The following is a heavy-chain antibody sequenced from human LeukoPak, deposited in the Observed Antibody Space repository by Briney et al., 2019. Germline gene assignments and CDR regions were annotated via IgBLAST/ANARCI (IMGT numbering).Heavy chain of an antibody. D-gene: IGHD6-19*01. J-gene: IGHJ4*02. V-gene: IGHV1-18*01. Sequence: ASVKVSCTASGYLFINYGISWLRQAPGQGLECMGWISPYSGNTDYAQKLQGRVTTTTDTSTTTAYMELRSLRFDDTAVYYCARTSGVSVAGSPYYFDFWGQGTLISVSS. CDR2: ISPYSGNT. CDR1: GYLFINYG. CDR3: ARTSGVSVAGSPYYFDF.